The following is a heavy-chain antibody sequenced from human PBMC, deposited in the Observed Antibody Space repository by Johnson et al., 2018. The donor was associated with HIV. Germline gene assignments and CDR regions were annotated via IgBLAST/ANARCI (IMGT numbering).Heavy chain of an antibody. J-gene: IGHJ3*02. CDR2: INWYGGRT. D-gene: IGHD2-21*01. Sequence: VQLVESGGGVARPGGSLRLSCAASGSNFDDYGMSWVRQAPGKGLEWVSGINWYGGRTGYADSVKGRFTISRDNAKNSLHLQMNSLRAEDTALYYCVRGYSRTFDIWGQVTMVTVSS. CDR1: GSNFDDYG. V-gene: IGHV3-20*04. CDR3: VRGYSRTFDI.